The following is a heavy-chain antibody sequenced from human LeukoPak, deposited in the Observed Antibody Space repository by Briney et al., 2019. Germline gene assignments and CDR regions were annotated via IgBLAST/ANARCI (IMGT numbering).Heavy chain of an antibody. CDR1: GGSISSSSYY. D-gene: IGHD5-18*01. Sequence: PSETLSLTCTVSGGSISSSSYYWGWIRQPPGKGLEWIGSIYYSGSTYYNSSLKSRVTISVDTSKNQFSLKLSSVTAADTAVYYCARDDGYSYGPERYFDLWGRGTLVTVSS. CDR2: IYYSGST. J-gene: IGHJ2*01. CDR3: ARDDGYSYGPERYFDL. V-gene: IGHV4-39*07.